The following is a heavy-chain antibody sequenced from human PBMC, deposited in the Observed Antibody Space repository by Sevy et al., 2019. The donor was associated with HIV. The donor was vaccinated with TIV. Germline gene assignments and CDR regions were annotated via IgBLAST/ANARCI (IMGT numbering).Heavy chain of an antibody. CDR2: ISAGGST. CDR1: RFTFSSYA. V-gene: IGHV3-23*01. CDR3: AKFFPHDAFDI. J-gene: IGHJ3*02. Sequence: GGSLRLSCAASRFTFSSYAMSWVRLAPGKGLEWVSAISAGGSTFYADFLKARFTISRDNSKNTLYLQMNSLRVEYTAVYYCAKFFPHDAFDIWGQGTMVTVSS. D-gene: IGHD3-3*01.